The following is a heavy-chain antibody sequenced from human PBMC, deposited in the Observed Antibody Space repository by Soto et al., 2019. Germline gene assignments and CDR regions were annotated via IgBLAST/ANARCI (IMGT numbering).Heavy chain of an antibody. D-gene: IGHD3-10*01. J-gene: IGHJ6*02. V-gene: IGHV4-4*07. CDR2: IYTSGST. CDR3: ARDTVTMVRRTRYGMDV. CDR1: GGSISSYY. Sequence: SETLSLTCTVSGGSISSYYWSWIRQPAGKGLEWIGRIYTSGSTNYNPSLKSRVTMSVDTSKNQFSLKLSSVTAADTAVYYCARDTVTMVRRTRYGMDVWGQGTTVTVS.